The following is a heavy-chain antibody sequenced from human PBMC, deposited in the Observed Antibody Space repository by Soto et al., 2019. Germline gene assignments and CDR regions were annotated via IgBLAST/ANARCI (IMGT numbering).Heavy chain of an antibody. CDR1: GYNFSDYY. J-gene: IGHJ5*02. CDR2: VSPKSGGT. D-gene: IGHD2-8*02. V-gene: IGHV1-2*02. CDR3: AREISGGGTLNWLDP. Sequence: QVQLVQSAAEVKKPGASVKVSCKASGYNFSDYYIHWVRQAPGQGLEWLGWVSPKSGGTNYAQKFKGRVTMTRDTSSNTVYMDLSGLKSDDTAVFYCAREISGGGTLNWLDPWGQGTLVTVSS.